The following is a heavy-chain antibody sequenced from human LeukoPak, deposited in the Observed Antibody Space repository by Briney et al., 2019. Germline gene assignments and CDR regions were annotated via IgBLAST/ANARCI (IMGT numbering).Heavy chain of an antibody. Sequence: SETLSLTCAVYGESFSGYYWSWIRQPPGEGLEWIGEINHSGSTNYNPSLKSRVTISVDTSKNQFSLKLSSVTAADTAVYYCARSGTLVVVAATGFDYWGQGTLVTVSS. CDR3: ARSGTLVVVAATGFDY. D-gene: IGHD2-15*01. V-gene: IGHV4-34*01. J-gene: IGHJ4*02. CDR1: GESFSGYY. CDR2: INHSGST.